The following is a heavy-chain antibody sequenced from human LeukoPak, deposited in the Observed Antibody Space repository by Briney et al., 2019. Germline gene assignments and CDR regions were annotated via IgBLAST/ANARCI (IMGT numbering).Heavy chain of an antibody. CDR3: ASHYGRSPYYYGSGSSGDGMDV. V-gene: IGHV1-69*05. CDR1: GGTFSSYA. CDR2: IIPIFGTA. Sequence: SVKVSCKASGGTFSSYAISWMRQAPGQGLEWMGGIIPIFGTANYAQKFQGRVTITTDESTSTAYMELSSLRSEDTAVYYCASHYGRSPYYYGSGSSGDGMDVWGQGTTVTVSS. J-gene: IGHJ6*02. D-gene: IGHD3-10*01.